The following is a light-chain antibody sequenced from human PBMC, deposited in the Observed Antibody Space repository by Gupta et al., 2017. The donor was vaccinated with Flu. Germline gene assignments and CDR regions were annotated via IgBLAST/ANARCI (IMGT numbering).Light chain of an antibody. CDR2: KDS. CDR1: ALSKQY. Sequence: SYELTQPPSLSVSPGQTARITCSGDALSKQYVYWYQQKPGQPPVLMISKDSERPSGIPERFSGSSSGTTVTLTISGVQAEDEADYYCQSAGNSVVGVFGTGTKVTVL. V-gene: IGLV3-25*02. J-gene: IGLJ1*01. CDR3: QSAGNSVVGV.